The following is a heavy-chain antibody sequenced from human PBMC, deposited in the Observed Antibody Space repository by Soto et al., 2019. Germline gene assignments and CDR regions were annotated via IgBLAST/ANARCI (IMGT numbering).Heavy chain of an antibody. D-gene: IGHD6-13*01. CDR1: GYSFTSYW. V-gene: IGHV5-10-1*01. CDR2: IDPSDSYT. J-gene: IGHJ6*02. Sequence: GESLKISCKGSGYSFTSYWISWVRQMPGKGLEWMGRIDPSDSYTNYSPSFQGHVTISADKSISTAYLQWSSLKASDTAMYFCAREDSSSLRVWDQGTTVTVSS. CDR3: AREDSSSLRV.